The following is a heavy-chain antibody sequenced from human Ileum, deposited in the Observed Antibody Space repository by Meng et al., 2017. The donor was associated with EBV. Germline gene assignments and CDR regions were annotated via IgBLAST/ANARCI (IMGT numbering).Heavy chain of an antibody. J-gene: IGHJ4*02. V-gene: IGHV1-69*01. CDR2: IIPFFGTG. CDR3: ARDWEGSWAVFDY. D-gene: IGHD6-13*01. CDR1: GGTFRRLE. Sequence: QVQVVESWAEVKRPGSSVKGSCKASGGTFRRLELSWVGQAPGQGLEWMGGIIPFFGTGNYAQRFQGRVTISVDEPTSTAYMELSSLRSEDTAVYYCARDWEGSWAVFDYWGQGTLVTVSS.